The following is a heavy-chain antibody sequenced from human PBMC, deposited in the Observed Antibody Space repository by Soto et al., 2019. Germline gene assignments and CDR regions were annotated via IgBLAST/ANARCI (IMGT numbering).Heavy chain of an antibody. J-gene: IGHJ4*02. CDR3: AAKLELRGYYLDY. CDR2: ISGSGGST. D-gene: IGHD1-7*01. V-gene: IGHV3-23*01. CDR1: GFTFSSYA. Sequence: GGSLRLSCAASGFTFSSYAMSWVRQAPGKGLEWVSAISGSGGSTYYADSVKGRFTISRDNSKNTLYLQMNSLRAEDTAVYYCAAKLELRGYYLDYWGQGTLVTVSS.